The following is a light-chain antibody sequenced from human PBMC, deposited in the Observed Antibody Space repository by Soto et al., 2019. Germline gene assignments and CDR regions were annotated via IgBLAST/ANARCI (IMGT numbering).Light chain of an antibody. Sequence: EIVMTQSPATLSVSPGERATLSCRASQSLGSNLAWYQQKPGQAPRLLIYGASTRATGIPARFSGSGSGTEFTLTISSLQSEDFAAYYCQQYNEWPRRLTFCGGTKVEIK. CDR1: QSLGSN. CDR3: QQYNEWPRRLT. V-gene: IGKV3-15*01. J-gene: IGKJ4*01. CDR2: GAS.